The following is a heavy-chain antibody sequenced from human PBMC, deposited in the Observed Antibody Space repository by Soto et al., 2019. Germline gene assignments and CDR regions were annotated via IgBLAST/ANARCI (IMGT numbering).Heavy chain of an antibody. D-gene: IGHD6-13*01. V-gene: IGHV4-30-4*08. CDR2: IYYSGST. Sequence: PSETLSLTCTVSGGSISSGGYYWSWIRQPPGKGLEWIGYIYYSGSTYYNPSLKSRVTISVDTSKNQFSLKLSSVTAADTAVYYCARDLAAAGGYDYWGQGTLVTVSS. J-gene: IGHJ4*02. CDR3: ARDLAAAGGYDY. CDR1: GGSISSGGYY.